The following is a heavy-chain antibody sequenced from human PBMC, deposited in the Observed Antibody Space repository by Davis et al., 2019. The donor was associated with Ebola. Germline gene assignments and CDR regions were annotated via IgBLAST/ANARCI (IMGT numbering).Heavy chain of an antibody. J-gene: IGHJ4*02. CDR2: INSDGSST. CDR1: GFTFSSYW. CDR3: ARESGGGIDY. Sequence: GESLKISCAASGFTFSSYWMHWVRQAPGKGLVWVSRINSDGSSTSYADSVKGRFTISRDNAKNTLYLQMNSLRAEDTAVYYCARESGGGIDYWGQGTLVTVSS. D-gene: IGHD1-26*01. V-gene: IGHV3-74*01.